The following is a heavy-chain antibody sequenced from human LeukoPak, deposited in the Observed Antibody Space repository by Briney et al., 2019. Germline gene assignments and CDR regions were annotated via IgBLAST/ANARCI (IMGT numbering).Heavy chain of an antibody. D-gene: IGHD3-3*01. CDR3: AREQSYDFWSSDAFDI. Sequence: SETLSLTCTVSGGSISDSLWSWIRQPAGRGLEWIGRIHISGSTNYNPSLTSRVTMSVDTSKNQSSLKLSSVTAADTAVYYCAREQSYDFWSSDAFDIWGQGTMVTVSS. J-gene: IGHJ3*02. CDR2: IHISGST. CDR1: GGSISDSL. V-gene: IGHV4-4*07.